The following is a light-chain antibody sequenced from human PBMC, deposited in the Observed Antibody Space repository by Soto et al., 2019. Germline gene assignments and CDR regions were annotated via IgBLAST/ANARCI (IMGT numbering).Light chain of an antibody. J-gene: IGKJ4*01. V-gene: IGKV3-20*01. CDR2: GAS. Sequence: EIVLTQSPGTLSLSPGERATLSCRASQSVSSSYLAWYQKKPGQAPRLLIYGASSRATGIPDRFSGSGSGADFTLTISRLDPEEFAVYYCQQYGSSPLTFGGGTKVEIK. CDR3: QQYGSSPLT. CDR1: QSVSSSY.